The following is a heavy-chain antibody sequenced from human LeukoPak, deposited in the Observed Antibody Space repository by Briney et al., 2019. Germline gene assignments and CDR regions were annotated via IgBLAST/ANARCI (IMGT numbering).Heavy chain of an antibody. J-gene: IGHJ4*02. Sequence: PGGSLRLSCAASGFTFSDYYMNWVRQAPGKGLEWVSYISTTSSIYYADSVRGRFTISRDNAKNSLYLQMNSLRAEDTAVYYCARDHDWALDYWGQGTLVTVSS. CDR3: ARDHDWALDY. V-gene: IGHV3-69-1*01. CDR1: GFTFSDYY. CDR2: ISTTSSI. D-gene: IGHD3-9*01.